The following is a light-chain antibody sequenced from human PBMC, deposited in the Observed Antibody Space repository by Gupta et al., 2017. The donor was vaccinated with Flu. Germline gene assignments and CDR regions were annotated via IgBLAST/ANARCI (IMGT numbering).Light chain of an antibody. J-gene: IGKJ1*01. V-gene: IGKV1-27*01. Sequence: SSLSASVGDRVTVTCRASQGISNYLAWYQQKPGKVPKLLIYSAFTLQSGVPSRFSGSGSGTDFTLTISSLQPEDVATYYCQRYNQAPPWTFGQGTKVEI. CDR1: QGISNY. CDR2: SAF. CDR3: QRYNQAPPWT.